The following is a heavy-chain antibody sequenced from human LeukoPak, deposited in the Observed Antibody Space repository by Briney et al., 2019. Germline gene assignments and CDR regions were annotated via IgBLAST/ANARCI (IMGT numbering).Heavy chain of an antibody. CDR3: ARELFDFDY. D-gene: IGHD3-10*01. J-gene: IGHJ4*02. V-gene: IGHV3-48*01. CDR2: ISAEGATI. Sequence: GGSLRLSCEVSGFNFRTYSMDWVRQAPGKGLQWVSYISAEGATIYYAEDVRGRFTISRDDAKNTLYLQMNSLRAVDTAIYYCARELFDFDYWGQGTLVTVSS. CDR1: GFNFRTYS.